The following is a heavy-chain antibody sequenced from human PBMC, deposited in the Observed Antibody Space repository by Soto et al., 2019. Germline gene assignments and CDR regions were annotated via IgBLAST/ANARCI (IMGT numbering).Heavy chain of an antibody. D-gene: IGHD2-15*01. J-gene: IGHJ5*02. Sequence: ASVKVSCKASGYTFTSYAMHWVRQAPGQRLEWMGWINAGNGNTKYSQKFQGRVTITADKSTSTAYMELSSLRSEDTAVYYCARDHCSGGSCYYHNWFDPWGQGTLVTVSS. CDR2: INAGNGNT. CDR1: GYTFTSYA. V-gene: IGHV1-3*01. CDR3: ARDHCSGGSCYYHNWFDP.